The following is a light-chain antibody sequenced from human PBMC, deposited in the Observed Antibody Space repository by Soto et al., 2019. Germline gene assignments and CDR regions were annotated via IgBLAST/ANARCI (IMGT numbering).Light chain of an antibody. J-gene: IGKJ4*01. CDR3: QQFSSYPLT. Sequence: DIQMTQSPSTLSASVGDRVTITCRASQTITTVWAGYQQKPGKAPKLLIYDASSRAIGIPDRFSGGGSGTDFTLTISRLEPEDFAVYYCQQFSSYPLTFGGGTKVNIK. V-gene: IGKV1-5*01. CDR2: DAS. CDR1: QTITTV.